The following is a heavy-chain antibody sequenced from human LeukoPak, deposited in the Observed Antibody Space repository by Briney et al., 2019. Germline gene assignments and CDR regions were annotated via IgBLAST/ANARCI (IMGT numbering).Heavy chain of an antibody. J-gene: IGHJ6*02. CDR1: GFTFDDYA. V-gene: IGHV3-9*01. CDR2: ISWNSGSI. CDR3: AKDKEAGTAGYYYGMDV. Sequence: QPGRSLRLSCAASGFTFDDYAMHWVRQAPGKGLEWVSGISWNSGSIGYADSVKGRFTISRDNAKNSLYLQMNSLRAEDTALYYCAKDKEAGTAGYYYGMDVWGQGTTVTVS. D-gene: IGHD1-7*01.